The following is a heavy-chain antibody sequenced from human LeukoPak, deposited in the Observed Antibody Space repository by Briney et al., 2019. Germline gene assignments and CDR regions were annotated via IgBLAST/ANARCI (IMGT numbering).Heavy chain of an antibody. CDR3: AKDSRRWIRYGGFGSPVYFDY. J-gene: IGHJ4*02. CDR1: GFTFSSYG. V-gene: IGHV3-30*18. D-gene: IGHD4-23*01. CDR2: ISYDGSNK. Sequence: GSLRLSCAASGFTFSSYGMHWVRQAPGKGLEWVAVISYDGSNKYYADSVKGRFTISRDNSKNTLYLQMNSLRAEDTAVYYCAKDSRRWIRYGGFGSPVYFDYWGQGTLVTVSS.